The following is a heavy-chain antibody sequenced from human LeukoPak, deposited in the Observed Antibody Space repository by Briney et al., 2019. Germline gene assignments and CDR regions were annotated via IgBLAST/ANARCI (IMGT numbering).Heavy chain of an antibody. D-gene: IGHD3-22*01. CDR2: VGASGSTI. J-gene: IGHJ3*02. Sequence: GGSLRLSCAASGFTFSGYEMNWVRQAPGKGLEWVSYVGASGSTIYYADSVKGRFTISRDNAKNSLYLQMNSLRAEDTAVYYCARDHRNYYDSSGYYYGLNDAFDIWGQGTMVTVSS. V-gene: IGHV3-48*03. CDR1: GFTFSGYE. CDR3: ARDHRNYYDSSGYYYGLNDAFDI.